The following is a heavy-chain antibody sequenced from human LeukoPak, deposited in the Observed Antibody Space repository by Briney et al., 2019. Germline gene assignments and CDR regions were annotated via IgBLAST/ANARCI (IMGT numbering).Heavy chain of an antibody. D-gene: IGHD5-12*01. CDR1: GFNFSTYW. J-gene: IGHJ6*03. CDR3: VREVATYDYYYYMDV. CDR2: IKEDGSEI. Sequence: GGSLTLSCTASGFNFSTYWMTWFRHVSGKGLEWVANIKEDGSEIYYVDAVRGRFTISRDNAKNSLYLQMNSLRAEDTALYHCVREVATYDYYYYMDVWGKGTTVTVSS. V-gene: IGHV3-7*01.